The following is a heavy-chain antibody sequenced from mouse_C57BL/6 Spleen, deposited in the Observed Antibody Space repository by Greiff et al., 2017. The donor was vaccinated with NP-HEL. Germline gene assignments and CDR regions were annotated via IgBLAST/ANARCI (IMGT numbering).Heavy chain of an antibody. Sequence: VQLQQSGAELVRPGASVTLSCKASGYTFTDYEMHWVKQTPVHGLEWIGAIDPETGGTAYNQKFKGKAILTADKSSSTAYMELRSLTSEDSAVYYCTLFITTVVARYFDVWGTGTTVTVSS. V-gene: IGHV1-15*01. CDR3: TLFITTVVARYFDV. D-gene: IGHD1-1*01. CDR2: IDPETGGT. CDR1: GYTFTDYE. J-gene: IGHJ1*03.